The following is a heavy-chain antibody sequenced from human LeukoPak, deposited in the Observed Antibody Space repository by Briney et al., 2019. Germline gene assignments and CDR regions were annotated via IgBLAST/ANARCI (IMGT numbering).Heavy chain of an antibody. CDR1: GYTFTTYA. J-gene: IGHJ6*03. CDR2: INTNTGNP. CDR3: ARGSRVNYYYFDV. Sequence: ASVKVSCKASGYTFTTYAMNWVRQAPGQGLEGMGWINTNTGNPTYAQGFTGRFVFPLDTSVSTAYLQISSLKAEDTAVYYCARGSRVNYYYFDVWGKGTTVTVSS. V-gene: IGHV7-4-1*02. D-gene: IGHD4-23*01.